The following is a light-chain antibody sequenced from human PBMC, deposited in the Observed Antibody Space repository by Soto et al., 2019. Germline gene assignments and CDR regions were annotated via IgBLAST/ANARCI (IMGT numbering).Light chain of an antibody. CDR2: DVS. J-gene: IGLJ3*02. CDR3: SSYTTVSPPVL. CDR1: TSDIGDYDY. Sequence: QSALTQPASVSGSPGQSVTISCTGTTSDIGDYDYVSWYQQYPDKAPKLVIFDVSARPSGLFNRFSGSKSGNTAFLTISGLQAEDSADYYSSSYTTVSPPVLFGGGTKVSVL. V-gene: IGLV2-14*03.